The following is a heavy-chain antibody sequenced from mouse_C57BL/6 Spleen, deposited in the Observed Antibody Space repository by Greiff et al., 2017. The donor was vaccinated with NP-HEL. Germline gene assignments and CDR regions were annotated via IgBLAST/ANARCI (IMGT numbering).Heavy chain of an antibody. CDR3: TTGDLTGTWFAY. V-gene: IGHV14-1*01. J-gene: IGHJ3*01. Sequence: EVKLQESGAELVRPGASVKLSCTASGFNIKDYYMHWVKQRPEQGLEWIGRIDPEDGDTEYAPKFQGKATMTADTSSNTAYLQLSSLTSEDTAVYYCTTGDLTGTWFAYWGQGTLVTVSA. CDR1: GFNIKDYY. CDR2: IDPEDGDT.